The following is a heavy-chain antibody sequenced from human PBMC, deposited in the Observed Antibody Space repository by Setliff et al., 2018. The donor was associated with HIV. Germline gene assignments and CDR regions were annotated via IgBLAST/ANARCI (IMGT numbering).Heavy chain of an antibody. Sequence: GGSLRLSCAASGFISSTYWMSWVRQAPGKGLEWVAHINEDGSEKYYVDSVKGRFTISRDNAQNSLYLQVNSLRSEDTAVYYCARDPGLTSAFYMDVWGKGTTVTVSS. J-gene: IGHJ6*03. CDR3: ARDPGLTSAFYMDV. CDR1: GFISSTYW. D-gene: IGHD4-4*01. CDR2: INEDGSEK. V-gene: IGHV3-7*03.